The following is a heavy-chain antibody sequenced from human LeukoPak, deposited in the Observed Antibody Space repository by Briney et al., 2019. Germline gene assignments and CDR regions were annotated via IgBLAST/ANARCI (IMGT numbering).Heavy chain of an antibody. J-gene: IGHJ6*03. D-gene: IGHD3-22*01. Sequence: ASETLSLTCTVSGGSISSGSYYWSWIRQPAGKGLEWIGRIYTSGSTNYNPSLKSRVTMSVDTSKNQFSLKLSSVTAADTAVYYCASLSRNYDSSGYKRYYYMDVWGKGTTVTISS. CDR2: IYTSGST. V-gene: IGHV4-61*02. CDR3: ASLSRNYDSSGYKRYYYMDV. CDR1: GGSISSGSYY.